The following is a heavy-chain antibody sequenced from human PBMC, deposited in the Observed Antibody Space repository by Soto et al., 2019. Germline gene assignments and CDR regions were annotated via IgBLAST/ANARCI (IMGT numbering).Heavy chain of an antibody. CDR2: MSGSGGSI. J-gene: IGHJ6*02. V-gene: IGHV3-23*01. Sequence: GGSLRLSFAGSGFTFSTYAMSWVRQAPGKGLEWVAGMSGSGGSIYYADSVKGRFTISRDNSKSTLYLHMNSLRAEDTALYYCAKARTGIYRYYYGMDVWGQGTTVTVSS. CDR1: GFTFSTYA. D-gene: IGHD1-1*01. CDR3: AKARTGIYRYYYGMDV.